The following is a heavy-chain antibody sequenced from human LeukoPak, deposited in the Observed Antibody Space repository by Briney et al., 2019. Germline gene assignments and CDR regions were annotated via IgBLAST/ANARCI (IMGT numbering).Heavy chain of an antibody. D-gene: IGHD1-1*01. J-gene: IGHJ4*02. CDR2: FFPGDSDT. Sequence: GESLKISVKASGYSFTTYWIGWVRQMPGKGLGWMGMFFPGDSDTRKSPSCQDQVTLSADKSLTTAYLQWRSLRASDTAVYYCARGPRGGNWNEALDYWGQGTLVTVSS. V-gene: IGHV5-51*01. CDR3: ARGPRGGNWNEALDY. CDR1: GYSFTTYW.